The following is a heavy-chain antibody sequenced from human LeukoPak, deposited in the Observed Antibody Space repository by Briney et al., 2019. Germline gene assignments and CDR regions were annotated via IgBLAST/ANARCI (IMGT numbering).Heavy chain of an antibody. Sequence: SETLSLTCTASGGSISSYYWSWIRQPAGKGLEWIGRIYTSGSTNYNPSLNSRVTMSVDTSKNQFSLKLSSVTAADTAVYYCARGRGKLELRFNWFDPWGQGTLVTVSS. CDR3: ARGRGKLELRFNWFDP. D-gene: IGHD1-7*01. V-gene: IGHV4-4*07. J-gene: IGHJ5*02. CDR2: IYTSGST. CDR1: GGSISSYY.